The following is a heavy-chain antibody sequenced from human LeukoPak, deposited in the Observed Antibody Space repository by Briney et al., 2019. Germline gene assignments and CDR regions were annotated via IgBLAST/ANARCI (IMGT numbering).Heavy chain of an antibody. Sequence: GGSLRLSCAASGFAFSSFAMGWVRQSPGKGLEWLSTINGGGNTTFYADSVKGRFTISRDNSKSTLYLHMDGLRPDDTAIYYCTKELHVAVAVADYYYFYMDVWGRGTAVSVSS. CDR3: TKELHVAVAVADYYYFYMDV. J-gene: IGHJ6*03. V-gene: IGHV3-23*01. CDR2: INGGGNTT. CDR1: GFAFSSFA. D-gene: IGHD6-19*01.